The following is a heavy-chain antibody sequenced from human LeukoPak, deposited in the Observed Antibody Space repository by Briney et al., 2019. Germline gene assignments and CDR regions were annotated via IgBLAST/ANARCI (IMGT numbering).Heavy chain of an antibody. J-gene: IGHJ4*02. CDR1: GFAFSDDS. CDR2: ISSTSTYI. Sequence: GGSLRLSCVASGFAFSDDSMNWVRQPPVKGLEWVSSISSTSTYIYYADSVKGRFTISRDNARNSLFLQMNNLRVDDSAVYYCAREYTAMAYDYWGQGNLVTVSS. V-gene: IGHV3-21*01. CDR3: AREYTAMAYDY. D-gene: IGHD5-18*01.